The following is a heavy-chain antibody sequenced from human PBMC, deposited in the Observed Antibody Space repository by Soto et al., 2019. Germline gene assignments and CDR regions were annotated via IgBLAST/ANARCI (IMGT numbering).Heavy chain of an antibody. Sequence: QVQLQESGPGLVKPSWTLSLTCAVASVSISSSNWWSWVRQAPGKGLEWIGEISHTGGTKYNPSIKSRVTISVHKSKNRFSLMLSSVTAADTAVYYCARVGHGPSAPCQGKSFDPWGQGTLVTVSS. CDR3: ARVGHGPSAPCQGKSFDP. J-gene: IGHJ5*02. D-gene: IGHD3-16*01. V-gene: IGHV4-4*02. CDR2: ISHTGGT. CDR1: SVSISSSNW.